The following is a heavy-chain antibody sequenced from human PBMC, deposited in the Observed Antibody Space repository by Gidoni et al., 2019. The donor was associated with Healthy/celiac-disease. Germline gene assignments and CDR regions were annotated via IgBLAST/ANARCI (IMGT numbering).Heavy chain of an antibody. CDR1: GYTFSSYA. Sequence: EVQLVASGGGLVQPGGSLRLSCAASGYTFSSYALIWVRQAPGKGLEWVSAISGSGGSTYYADSVKGRFTISRDNSKNTLYLQMNSLRAEDTAVYYCAKSVDYVWGSYRSYYFDYWGQGTLVTVSS. CDR2: ISGSGGST. D-gene: IGHD3-16*02. CDR3: AKSVDYVWGSYRSYYFDY. V-gene: IGHV3-23*04. J-gene: IGHJ4*02.